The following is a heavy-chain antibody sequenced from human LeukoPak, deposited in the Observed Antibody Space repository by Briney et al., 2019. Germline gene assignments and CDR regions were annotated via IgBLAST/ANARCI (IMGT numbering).Heavy chain of an antibody. J-gene: IGHJ4*02. CDR1: GYSFTSYW. Sequence: GESLKISCKGSGYSFTSYWIGWVRQAPGQGLEWMGWISAYNGNTNYAQKLQGRVTMTTDTSTSTAYMELRSLRSDDTAVYYCARGGRDGYNSPSYWGQGTLVTVSS. CDR3: ARGGRDGYNSPSY. D-gene: IGHD5-24*01. CDR2: ISAYNGNT. V-gene: IGHV1-18*04.